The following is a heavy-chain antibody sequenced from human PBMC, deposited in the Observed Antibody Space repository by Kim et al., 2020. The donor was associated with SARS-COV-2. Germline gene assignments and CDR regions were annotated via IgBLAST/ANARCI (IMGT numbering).Heavy chain of an antibody. Sequence: GGSLRLSCAASGFTFSSYEMNWVRQAPGKGLEWVSYISSSGSTIYYADSVKGRFTISRDNAKNSLYLQMNSLRAEDTAVYYCARVSPVFILVVVAATDRGMDVWGQGTTVTVSS. CDR1: GFTFSSYE. D-gene: IGHD2-15*01. V-gene: IGHV3-48*03. CDR3: ARVSPVFILVVVAATDRGMDV. J-gene: IGHJ6*02. CDR2: ISSSGSTI.